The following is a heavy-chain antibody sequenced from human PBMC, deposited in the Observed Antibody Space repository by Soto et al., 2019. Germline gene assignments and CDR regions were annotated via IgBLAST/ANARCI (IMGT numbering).Heavy chain of an antibody. J-gene: IGHJ4*02. CDR3: ARTTYRLNLGTVLHYIDS. Sequence: SETLSLSCSISGASIGSTYWSWIRQSPGKGLEWIGYIFNSGNTNYNPSLKSRVTISVDTSKNEVSLKLNSVTAADTAVYYCARTTYRLNLGTVLHYIDSWGQGTLVTGSS. CDR1: GASIGSTY. D-gene: IGHD3-16*01. CDR2: IFNSGNT. V-gene: IGHV4-4*09.